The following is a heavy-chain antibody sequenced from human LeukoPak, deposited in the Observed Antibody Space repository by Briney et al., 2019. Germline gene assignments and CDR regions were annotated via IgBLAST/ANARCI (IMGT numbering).Heavy chain of an antibody. D-gene: IGHD1-1*01. CDR3: ARDRDGYGDY. J-gene: IGHJ4*02. Sequence: AGSVKVSCKASGYTFTSYGISWVRQAPGQGLEWMGWISAYNGNTNYAQKLQGRVTMTTDTSTSTAYMELRSLRSDDTAVYHCARDRDGYGDYWGQGTLVTVSS. CDR1: GYTFTSYG. V-gene: IGHV1-18*01. CDR2: ISAYNGNT.